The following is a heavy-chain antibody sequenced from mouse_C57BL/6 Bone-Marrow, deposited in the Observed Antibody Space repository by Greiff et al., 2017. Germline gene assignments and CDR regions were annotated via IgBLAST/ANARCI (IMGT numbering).Heavy chain of an antibody. CDR3: ARSRGGYYYGSSYWYFDV. CDR1: GYTFTDYY. D-gene: IGHD1-1*01. CDR2: INPYNGGT. V-gene: IGHV1-19*01. J-gene: IGHJ1*03. Sequence: EVKLVESGPVLVKPGASVKMSCKASGYTFTDYYMNWVKQSHGKSLEWIGVINPYNGGTSYNQKFKGKATLTVDKSSSTAYMELNSLTSEDSAVYYCARSRGGYYYGSSYWYFDVWGTGTTVTVSS.